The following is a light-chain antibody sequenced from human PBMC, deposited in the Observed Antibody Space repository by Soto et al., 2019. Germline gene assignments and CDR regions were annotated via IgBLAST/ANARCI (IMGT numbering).Light chain of an antibody. V-gene: IGLV7-46*01. CDR1: TGAVTNGHY. CDR3: LLSYNGPYV. CDR2: DTT. J-gene: IGLJ1*01. Sequence: AVVTQEPSLTVSSGGTVTLTCGSSTGAVTNGHYPYWFQQKPGQAPRTLIYDTTNRHSWTPARFSGSLLGGKAALTLSGAQPEAEAEYYCLLSYNGPYVFGTGTKVTVL.